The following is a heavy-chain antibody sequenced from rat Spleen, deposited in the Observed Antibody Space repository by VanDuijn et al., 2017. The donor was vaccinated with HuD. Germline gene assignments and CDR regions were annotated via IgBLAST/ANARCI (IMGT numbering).Heavy chain of an antibody. Sequence: EVQLQESGPGLVKPSQSLSLSCSVTGDSITSHYWGWIRKFPGNKMEWMGYRNYSGSTSYNPFIKSRISITRDTSKNQFFLQLTSVATEDTATYYCARYGGYNFDYWGQGVMVTVSS. CDR3: ARYGGYNFDY. CDR1: GDSITSHY. CDR2: RNYSGST. V-gene: IGHV3-1*01. D-gene: IGHD2-3*01. J-gene: IGHJ2*01.